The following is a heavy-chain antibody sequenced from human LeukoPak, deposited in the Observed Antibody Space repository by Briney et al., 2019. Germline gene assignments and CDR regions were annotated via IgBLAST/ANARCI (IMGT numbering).Heavy chain of an antibody. Sequence: GGSLRLSCAASGFTFSSYAMSWVRQAPGKGLEWVSAISGSGGSTYYADSVKGRFTISRDNSKNTLYLQMNSLRAEDTAVYYCAKDEAAGTYSLTYFDYWGQGTLDTVSS. V-gene: IGHV3-23*01. CDR1: GFTFSSYA. D-gene: IGHD6-13*01. CDR2: ISGSGGST. CDR3: AKDEAAGTYSLTYFDY. J-gene: IGHJ4*02.